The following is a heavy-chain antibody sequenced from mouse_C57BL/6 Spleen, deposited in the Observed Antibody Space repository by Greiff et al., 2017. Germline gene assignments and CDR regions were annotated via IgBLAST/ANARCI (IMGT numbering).Heavy chain of an antibody. J-gene: IGHJ3*01. V-gene: IGHV1-15*01. CDR3: TRGNWSAWFAY. CDR1: GYTFTDYE. CDR2: IDPETGGT. Sequence: QVQLQQSGAELVRPGASVTLSCKASGYTFTDYEMHWVKQTPVHGLEWIGAIDPETGGTAYNQKFKGKAILTADKSSSTAYMELRSLTSEDSAVYYCTRGNWSAWFAYWGQGTLVTVAA. D-gene: IGHD2-1*01.